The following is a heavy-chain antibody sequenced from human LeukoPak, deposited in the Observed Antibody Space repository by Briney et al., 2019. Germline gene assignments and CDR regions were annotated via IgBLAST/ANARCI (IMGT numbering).Heavy chain of an antibody. J-gene: IGHJ4*02. CDR2: ITAGSTYI. V-gene: IGHV3-21*01. Sequence: GGSLRLSCSASGFTFSPYSMTWVRQAPGKGLEWVSTITAGSTYIYSADSLKGRFTVSRDDAKNSLYLQMNSLRAEDTAVYYCARDGPGWSRDYWGQGTLVTVSS. CDR3: ARDGPGWSRDY. CDR1: GFTFSPYS. D-gene: IGHD2-15*01.